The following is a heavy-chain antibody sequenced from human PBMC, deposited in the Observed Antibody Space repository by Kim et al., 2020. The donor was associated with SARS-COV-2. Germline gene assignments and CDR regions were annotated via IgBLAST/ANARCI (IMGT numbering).Heavy chain of an antibody. V-gene: IGHV4-59*01. CDR2: AYYTETT. CDR3: ARGHRPPPRYSFYFYV. J-gene: IGHJ6*03. CDR1: GGSINVYF. Sequence: SETLSLTCTVSGGSINVYFWNWIRQSPGKGLEWIGSAYYTETTNYNPSLGSRVSISVDTSKNQVSLKLSSVTTADTAVYYCARGHRPPPRYSFYFYVW.